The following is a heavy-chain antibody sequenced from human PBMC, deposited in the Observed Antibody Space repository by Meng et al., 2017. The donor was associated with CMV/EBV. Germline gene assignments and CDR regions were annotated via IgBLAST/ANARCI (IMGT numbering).Heavy chain of an antibody. CDR3: ARDVNGWYWVDY. J-gene: IGHJ4*02. CDR2: IYYSGST. V-gene: IGHV4-61*01. D-gene: IGHD6-19*01. CDR1: GGSVSSGSYY. Sequence: CTVSGGSVSSGSYYWSWIRQPPGKGLEWIGYIYYSGSTNYNPSLKSRVTISVDTSKNQFSLKLSSVTAADTAVYCCARDVNGWYWVDYWGQGTLVTVSS.